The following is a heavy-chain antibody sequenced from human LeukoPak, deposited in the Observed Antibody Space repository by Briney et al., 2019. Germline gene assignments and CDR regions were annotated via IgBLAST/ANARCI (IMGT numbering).Heavy chain of an antibody. CDR2: IQGVET. V-gene: IGHV3-53*01. Sequence: GGPLSPPCPASGLTANRDFMIWARQAPGKGLQWVSKIQGVETTYADSVKGRFTISRDDSKNTLYLQLNSLRVEDTAVYYCATRGAWGQGTLVTVSS. J-gene: IGHJ5*02. CDR1: GLTANRDF. CDR3: ATRGA.